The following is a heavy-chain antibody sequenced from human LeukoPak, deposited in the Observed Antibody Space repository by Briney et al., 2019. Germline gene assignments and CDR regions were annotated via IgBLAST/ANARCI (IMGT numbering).Heavy chain of an antibody. V-gene: IGHV4-34*01. CDR3: ARARSYDFWSGYSQTLDY. J-gene: IGHJ4*02. D-gene: IGHD3-3*01. CDR2: INHSGST. Sequence: SETLSLTCTVSGGSISGYYWSWIRQPPGKGLEWIGEINHSGSTNYNPSLKSRVTISVDTSKNQFSLKLSSVTAADTAVYYCARARSYDFWSGYSQTLDYWGQGTLVTVSS. CDR1: GGSISGYY.